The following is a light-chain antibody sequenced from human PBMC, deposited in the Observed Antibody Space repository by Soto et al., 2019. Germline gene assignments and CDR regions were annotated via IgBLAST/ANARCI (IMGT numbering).Light chain of an antibody. CDR3: QSYDNSLSGWV. CDR2: GNN. V-gene: IGLV1-40*01. CDR1: SSNIGARFD. Sequence: QSVLTQPPSVSGAPGQRVTISCTGGSSNIGARFDVHWYQQLPGTAPKIIIYGNNNRPSGVPDRISGSRSGTSASLAITGLQAEDEDDYYCQSYDNSLSGWVFGGGTKLTVL. J-gene: IGLJ3*02.